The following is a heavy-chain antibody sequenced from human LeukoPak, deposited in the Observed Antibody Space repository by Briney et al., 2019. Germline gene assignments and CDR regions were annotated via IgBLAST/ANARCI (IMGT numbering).Heavy chain of an antibody. Sequence: PGGSLRLSCAASGFTFSMYAMHWVRQAPGKGLVWVSGINSDGRSTRYADSVKGRFTISRDNAKNTLYLQMNSLRAEDTAVYYCASKEVFDYWGQGTLVTVSS. V-gene: IGHV3-74*01. CDR3: ASKEVFDY. CDR1: GFTFSMYA. CDR2: INSDGRST. J-gene: IGHJ4*02.